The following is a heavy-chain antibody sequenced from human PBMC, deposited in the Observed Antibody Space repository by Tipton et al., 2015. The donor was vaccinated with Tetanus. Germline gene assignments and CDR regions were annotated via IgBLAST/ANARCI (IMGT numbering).Heavy chain of an antibody. CDR3: ARGHSPLYNWNFGYFDF. D-gene: IGHD1-7*01. Sequence: QSGPEVKKPGASVKISCKASGYTFSSYYTQWVRQAPGQGLEWMGIINPSDGSTTYAQKFQGRVTMTRDTSTSTVYMELSSLTSDDTAVYFCARGHSPLYNWNFGYFDFWGQGTLVTVSS. CDR1: GYTFSSYY. J-gene: IGHJ4*02. V-gene: IGHV1-46*01. CDR2: INPSDGST.